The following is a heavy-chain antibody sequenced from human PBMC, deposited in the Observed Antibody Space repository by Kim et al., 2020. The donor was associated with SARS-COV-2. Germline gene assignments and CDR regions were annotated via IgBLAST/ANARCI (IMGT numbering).Heavy chain of an antibody. CDR1: GFTFSSYA. J-gene: IGHJ6*02. V-gene: IGHV3-23*01. CDR2: ISGSGGST. Sequence: GGSLRLSCAASGFTFSSYAMSWVRQAPGKGLEWVSAISGSGGSTYYADSVKGRFTISRDNSKNTLYLQMNSLRAEDTAVYYCAKTESRVSRYSSGWYEYYYYGMDVLGQGTTVTVS. CDR3: AKTESRVSRYSSGWYEYYYYGMDV. D-gene: IGHD6-19*01.